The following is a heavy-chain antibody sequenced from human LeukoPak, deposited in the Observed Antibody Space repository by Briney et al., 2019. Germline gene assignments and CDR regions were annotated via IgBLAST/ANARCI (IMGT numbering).Heavy chain of an antibody. CDR1: GFTFSRHS. D-gene: IGHD3-16*01. CDR3: ARGGGLDV. V-gene: IGHV3-21*04. Sequence: KSGGSLRLSCAASGFTFSRHSMNWVRQAPGKGLEWVSSVSGSSSYIYYADSVKGRFTISRDNAKNSLYLQMSNLRAEDTAVYFCARGGGLDVWGQGATVTVSS. CDR2: VSGSSSYI. J-gene: IGHJ6*02.